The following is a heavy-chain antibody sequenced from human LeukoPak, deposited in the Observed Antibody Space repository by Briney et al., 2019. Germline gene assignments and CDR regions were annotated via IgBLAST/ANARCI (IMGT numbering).Heavy chain of an antibody. CDR1: GYTFTGYY. CDR2: MNPNSGNT. CDR3: ARGNHPRGAYYYYYMDV. V-gene: IGHV1-8*02. Sequence: GASVKVSCKASGYTFTGYYINWVRQATGQGLEWMGWMNPNSGNTGYAQKFQGRVTMTRNTSISTAYMELSSLRSEDTAVYYCARGNHPRGAYYYYYMDVWGKGTTVTVSS. J-gene: IGHJ6*03.